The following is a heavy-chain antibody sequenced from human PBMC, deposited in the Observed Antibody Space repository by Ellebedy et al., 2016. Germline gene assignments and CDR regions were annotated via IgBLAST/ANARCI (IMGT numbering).Heavy chain of an antibody. CDR1: GGPISSSNW. D-gene: IGHD3-22*01. J-gene: IGHJ3*02. CDR3: ASYYYDSSGYDAFDI. V-gene: IGHV4-4*02. Sequence: SETLSLTCAVSGGPISSSNWWSWVRQPPGKGLEWIGEIYHSGSTNYNPSLKSRVTISVDTSKNQFSLKLSSVTAADTAVYYCASYYYDSSGYDAFDIWGQGTMVTVSS. CDR2: IYHSGST.